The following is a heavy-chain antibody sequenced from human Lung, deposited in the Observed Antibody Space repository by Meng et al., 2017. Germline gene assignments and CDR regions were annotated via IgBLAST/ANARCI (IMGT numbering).Heavy chain of an antibody. V-gene: IGHV4-34*01. CDR1: GGSFSNYY. CDR2: INHSGST. J-gene: IGHJ4*02. CDR3: ARGPTTMAHDFDY. Sequence: HVPLHEWAAGLLTPSETPSLTCVVSGGSFSNYYWSWTRQPTGKGLELIGDINHSGSTNYNPSLERRATMSVVTSQNNLSLKLSSVTAADSAVYYCARGPTTMAHDFDYWGQGTLVTVSS. D-gene: IGHD4-11*01.